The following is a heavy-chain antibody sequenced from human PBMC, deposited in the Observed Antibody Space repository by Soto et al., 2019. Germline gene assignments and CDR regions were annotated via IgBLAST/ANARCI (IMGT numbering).Heavy chain of an antibody. D-gene: IGHD2-2*01. CDR2: IHHSGTT. CDR1: GGSIISSDW. J-gene: IGHJ4*02. Sequence: SETLSLTCAVSGGSIISSDWRSWVRQPPGKGLEWVGEIHHSGTTHYDSSLKSRVTMSVDNSRNQFSLRLSSLTAADTAIYYCARIACASSRCFLLDYWGQGTLVTVS. CDR3: ARIACASSRCFLLDY. V-gene: IGHV4-4*02.